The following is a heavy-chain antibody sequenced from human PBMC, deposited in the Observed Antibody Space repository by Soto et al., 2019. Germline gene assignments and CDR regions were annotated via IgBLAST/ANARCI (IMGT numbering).Heavy chain of an antibody. CDR3: AEYHFEIVTGPGGTSS. J-gene: IGHJ4*02. Sequence: QVQLVQSGAEVKKPGASVKVSCKASEHTFTNFYIHWVRQAPGQGLECVGWINPNSGGTNYAQKFQGRVTMTRDTSINTAYTELSRLTSADTAIYYWAEYHFEIVTGPGGTSSWGQATLFTVSS. D-gene: IGHD3-9*01. CDR2: INPNSGGT. CDR1: EHTFTNFY. V-gene: IGHV1-2*02.